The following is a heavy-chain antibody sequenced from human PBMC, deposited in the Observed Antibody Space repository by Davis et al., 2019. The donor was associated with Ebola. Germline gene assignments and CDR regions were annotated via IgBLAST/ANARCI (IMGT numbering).Heavy chain of an antibody. J-gene: IGHJ6*02. CDR3: AKWGEHLVPPSIHYSYGMDV. V-gene: IGHV3-30*02. CDR2: IRYDGSNK. CDR1: GFTFDDYG. Sequence: PGGSLRLSCATSGFTFDDYGMHWVRQAPGKGLEWVAFIRYDGSNKFYADSVKGRFTIPRDSSKNTLYLQMSSLSTEDTALYYCAKWGEHLVPPSIHYSYGMDVWGQGTTVTVSS. D-gene: IGHD6-6*01.